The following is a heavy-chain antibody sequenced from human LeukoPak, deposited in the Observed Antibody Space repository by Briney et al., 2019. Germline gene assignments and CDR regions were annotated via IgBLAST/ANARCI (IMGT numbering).Heavy chain of an antibody. V-gene: IGHV3-23*01. D-gene: IGHD3-3*01. CDR3: VKDAGRTFDFWGGHHFDY. J-gene: IGHJ4*02. Sequence: GGSLRLSCAASGFTFSSYAMSWVRQAPGKGLEWVSSISGSGGNTYYADSVKGRFTISRDNPKNTLYLQMNSLRAEDPAVYYCVKDAGRTFDFWGGHHFDYWGQGTMVTVSS. CDR1: GFTFSSYA. CDR2: ISGSGGNT.